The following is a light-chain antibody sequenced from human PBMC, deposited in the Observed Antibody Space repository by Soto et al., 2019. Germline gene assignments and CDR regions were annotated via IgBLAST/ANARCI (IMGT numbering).Light chain of an antibody. J-gene: IGKJ2*01. Sequence: EIVLTQSPGTLSLSPGERATLSCRASQSVTSGYLGWYQQKPGQAPRLLIYTISNRATGISDRFSGSGSGTDFTLTIRSLETEDSAVYYCQQYATSSSTYTFGQGTKVEIK. CDR1: QSVTSGY. V-gene: IGKV3-20*01. CDR3: QQYATSSSTYT. CDR2: TIS.